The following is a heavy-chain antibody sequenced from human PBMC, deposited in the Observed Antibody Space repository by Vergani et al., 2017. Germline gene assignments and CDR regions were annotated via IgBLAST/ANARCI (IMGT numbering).Heavy chain of an antibody. V-gene: IGHV1-69*09. CDR1: GGTFSSYA. CDR2: IIPILGIA. J-gene: IGHJ4*02. D-gene: IGHD3-22*01. CDR3: ARDMPSMEGWLLDY. Sequence: QVQLVQSGAEVKKPGSSVKVSCKASGGTFSSYAISWVRQAPGQGLEWMGRIIPILGIANYAQKFQGRVTITADKSTSTAYMELSSLRSEDTAVYYCARDMPSMEGWLLDYWGQGTLVTVSS.